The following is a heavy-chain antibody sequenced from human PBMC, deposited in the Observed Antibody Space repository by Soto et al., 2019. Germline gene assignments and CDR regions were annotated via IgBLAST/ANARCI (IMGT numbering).Heavy chain of an antibody. D-gene: IGHD2-15*01. V-gene: IGHV3-30-3*01. CDR2: ISYDGSNK. J-gene: IGHJ4*02. Sequence: QVQLVESGGGVVQPGRSLRLSCAASGFTFSSYAMHWVRQAPGKGLEWVAVISYDGSNKYYADSVKGRFTISRDNSKNTXXLQMNSLGAEDTAVYYCVRDLGSGGLGGIRHYFDYWGQGTLVTVSS. CDR1: GFTFSSYA. CDR3: VRDLGSGGLGGIRHYFDY.